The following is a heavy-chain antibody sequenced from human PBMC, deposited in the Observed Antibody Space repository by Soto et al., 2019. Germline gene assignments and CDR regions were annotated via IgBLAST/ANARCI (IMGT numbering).Heavy chain of an antibody. CDR3: ARQIETLGYYYGSGSYYNGPVDY. CDR2: IYYSGST. V-gene: IGHV4-61*01. J-gene: IGHJ4*02. D-gene: IGHD3-10*01. CDR1: GGSVSSGSYY. Sequence: QVQLQESGPGLVKPSETLSLTCTVSGGSVSSGSYYWSWIRQPPGKGLEWTGYIYYSGSTNYNPSLKSRVTISVDTSKNQFSLKLSSVTAADTAVYYCARQIETLGYYYGSGSYYNGPVDYWGQGTLVTVSS.